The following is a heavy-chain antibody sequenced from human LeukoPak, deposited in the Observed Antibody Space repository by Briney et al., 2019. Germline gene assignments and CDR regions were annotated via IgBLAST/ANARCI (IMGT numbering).Heavy chain of an antibody. CDR2: INPNSGGT. CDR1: GYTFTGYY. D-gene: IGHD6-6*01. V-gene: IGHV1-2*06. CDR3: ARGMGSSSPFDY. J-gene: IGHJ4*02. Sequence: ASVKVSCKASGYTFTGYYMHWVRQAPGQGLEWMGRINPNSGGTNYAQKFQGRVTMTRDTSISTAYMELSRLRSGDTAVYYCARGMGSSSPFDYWGQGTLVTVSS.